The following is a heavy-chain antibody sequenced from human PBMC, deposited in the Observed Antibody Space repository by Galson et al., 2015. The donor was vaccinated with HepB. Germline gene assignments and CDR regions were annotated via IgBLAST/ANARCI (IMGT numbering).Heavy chain of an antibody. Sequence: SVKVSCKASGYTFTGYYMHWVRQAPGQGLEWMGWINPNSGGTNYAQKFQGRVTMTRDTSISTAYMELSRLRSDDTAVYYCARGPQRFGVVIRSFIFDYWGQGTLVTVSS. J-gene: IGHJ4*02. CDR2: INPNSGGT. V-gene: IGHV1-2*02. CDR1: GYTFTGYY. D-gene: IGHD3-3*01. CDR3: ARGPQRFGVVIRSFIFDY.